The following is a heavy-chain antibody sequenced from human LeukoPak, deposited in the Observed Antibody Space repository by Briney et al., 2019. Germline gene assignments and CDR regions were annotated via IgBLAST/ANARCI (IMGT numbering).Heavy chain of an antibody. CDR1: GASINSGTYY. J-gene: IGHJ5*02. Sequence: PSETLSLTCTVSGASINSGTYYWGWVRQPPGKGLEWIGTFSYSGNIYYNPSLKSRVTISVDMSKNQFSLELTSVTAADTAVYYCARRSYGVPFDPWGQGILVTVSS. CDR3: ARRSYGVPFDP. V-gene: IGHV4-39*01. CDR2: FSYSGNI. D-gene: IGHD3-10*01.